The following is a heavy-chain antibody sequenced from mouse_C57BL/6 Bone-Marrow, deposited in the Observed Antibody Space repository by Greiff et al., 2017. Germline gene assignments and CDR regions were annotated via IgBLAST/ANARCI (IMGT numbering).Heavy chain of an antibody. V-gene: IGHV1-54*01. CDR1: GYAFTNYL. CDR2: INPGSGGT. Sequence: QVQLQQSGAELVRPGTSVKVSCKASGYAFTNYLIEWVKQRPGQGLEWIGVINPGSGGTNYNEKFKGKATLTADKSSSAAYMQLSSLTSEDSAVYFCARCPWFAYWGQGTLVTVSA. CDR3: ARCPWFAY. J-gene: IGHJ3*01.